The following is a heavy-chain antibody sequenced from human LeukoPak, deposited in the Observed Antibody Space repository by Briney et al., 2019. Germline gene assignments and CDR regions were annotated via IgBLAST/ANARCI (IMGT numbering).Heavy chain of an antibody. CDR3: AVDYYDSSGYYYYYGMDV. CDR2: IIPIFGTA. V-gene: IGHV1-69*13. D-gene: IGHD3-22*01. J-gene: IGHJ6*02. CDR1: GGTFSSYA. Sequence: SVKVSCKASGGTFSSYAISWVRQAPGQGLEWMGGIIPIFGTANYAQKVQGRVTITADESTSTAYMELSSLGSADTAVYYCAVDYYDSSGYYYYYGMDVWGQGTTVTVSS.